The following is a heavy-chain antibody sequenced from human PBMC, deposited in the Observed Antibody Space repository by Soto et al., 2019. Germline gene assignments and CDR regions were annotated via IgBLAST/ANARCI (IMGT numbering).Heavy chain of an antibody. J-gene: IGHJ6*03. Sequence: SETLSLTCTVSGGSISSYYWSWIRQPPWKGLEWIGYIYYSGSTNYNPSLKSRVTISVDTSKNQFSLKLSSVTAADTAVYYCAREVVEPAAMENHYYYMDVWGKGTTVTVSS. CDR1: GGSISSYY. V-gene: IGHV4-59*12. CDR3: AREVVEPAAMENHYYYMDV. D-gene: IGHD2-2*01. CDR2: IYYSGST.